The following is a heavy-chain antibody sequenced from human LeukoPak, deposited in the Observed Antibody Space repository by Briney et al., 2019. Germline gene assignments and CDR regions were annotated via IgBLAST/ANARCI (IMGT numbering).Heavy chain of an antibody. Sequence: GGSLRLSCAASGFTFSSYWMHWVRQAPGKGLVWVSRINTDGSSTSYADSVKGRFTISRDNSKNTLYLQMNSLRAEDTAVYYCARSLYSSSWYKDVGYYGMDVWGQGTTVTVSS. D-gene: IGHD6-13*01. CDR3: ARSLYSSSWYKDVGYYGMDV. J-gene: IGHJ6*02. V-gene: IGHV3-74*01. CDR1: GFTFSSYW. CDR2: INTDGSST.